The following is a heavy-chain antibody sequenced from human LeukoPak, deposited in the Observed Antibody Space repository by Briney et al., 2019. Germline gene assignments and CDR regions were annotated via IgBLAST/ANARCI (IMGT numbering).Heavy chain of an antibody. J-gene: IGHJ4*02. CDR1: GYTFTGYY. V-gene: IGHV1-2*02. CDR3: AREGYYDSSGYYYFDY. D-gene: IGHD3-22*01. CDR2: INPNSGGT. Sequence: GASVKVSCKASGYTFTGYYMHWVRQAPGQGLEWMGWINPNSGGTNYAQKFQGRVTMTRDTSISTGYMELSRLRSDDTAVYYCAREGYYDSSGYYYFDYWGQGTLVTVSS.